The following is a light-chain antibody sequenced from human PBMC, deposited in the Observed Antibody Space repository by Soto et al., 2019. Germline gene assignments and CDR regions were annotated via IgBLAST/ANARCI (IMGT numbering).Light chain of an antibody. CDR1: QSISSW. J-gene: IGKJ2*01. Sequence: DIQMTQSPSTLSASVGDRVTITCRASQSISSWLAWYQQKPGKAPKLLIYKASSLESGVPSRFSGSGSGTEFTLTLSSLQPDEFATNYCQQYNSLYTFGRWTKLEIK. V-gene: IGKV1-5*03. CDR2: KAS. CDR3: QQYNSLYT.